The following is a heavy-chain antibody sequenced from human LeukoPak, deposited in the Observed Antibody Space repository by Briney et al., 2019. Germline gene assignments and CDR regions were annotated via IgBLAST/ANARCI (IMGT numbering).Heavy chain of an antibody. CDR1: GGSISSGGYS. V-gene: IGHV4-30-2*01. J-gene: IGHJ4*02. D-gene: IGHD6-13*01. CDR3: ARAAAAAIDY. CDR2: IYHSGST. Sequence: SQTLSLTCAVSGGSISSGGYSWSWIRQPPGKGLEWIGYIYHSGSTYYNPSLKSRVTISVDRSKNQFSLKLSSVTAADTAVYYCARAAAAAIDYWGQGTPVTVSS.